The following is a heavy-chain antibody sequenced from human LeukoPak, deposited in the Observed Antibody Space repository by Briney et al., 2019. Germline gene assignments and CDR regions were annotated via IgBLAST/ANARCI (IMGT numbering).Heavy chain of an antibody. CDR3: ARDGPRGRPSRYFDY. CDR1: GGSISSYY. V-gene: IGHV4-59*01. J-gene: IGHJ4*02. CDR2: IYYSGST. D-gene: IGHD2-15*01. Sequence: SETLSLTCTVSGGSISSYYWSWIRQPPGKGLEWIGYIYYSGSTYYNPSLKSRVTISVDTSKNQFSLKLSSVTAADTAVYYCARDGPRGRPSRYFDYWGQGTLVTVSS.